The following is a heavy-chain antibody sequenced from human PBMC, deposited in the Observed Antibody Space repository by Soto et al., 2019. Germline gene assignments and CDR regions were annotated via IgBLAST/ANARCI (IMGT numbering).Heavy chain of an antibody. CDR2: ISYDGSNK. CDR3: ANGFDTDYYYYGMDV. CDR1: GFTFSSYG. D-gene: IGHD5-12*01. V-gene: IGHV3-30*18. J-gene: IGHJ6*02. Sequence: PGGSLRLSCAASGFTFSSYGMHWVRQAPGKGLEWVAVISYDGSNKYYADSVKGRFTISRDNSKNTLYLQMNSLRAEDTAVYYCANGFDTDYYYYGMDVWGQGTTVTVSS.